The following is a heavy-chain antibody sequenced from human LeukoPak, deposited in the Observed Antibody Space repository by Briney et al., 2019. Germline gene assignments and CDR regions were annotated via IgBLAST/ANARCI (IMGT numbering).Heavy chain of an antibody. CDR1: GYSFTSYW. CDR3: ATTGGFGEFPSYFDN. J-gene: IGHJ4*02. Sequence: GESLRISCKGSGYSFTSYWISWVRQMPGKGLEWMGRIDPSDSYTNYSPSFQGHVTISADKSISTSYLQWSNLKASDTAKYYCATTGGFGEFPSYFDNWGQGTLITVSS. D-gene: IGHD3-10*01. V-gene: IGHV5-10-1*01. CDR2: IDPSDSYT.